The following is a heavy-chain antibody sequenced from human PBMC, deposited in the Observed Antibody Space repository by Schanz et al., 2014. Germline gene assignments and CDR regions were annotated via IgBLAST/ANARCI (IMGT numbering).Heavy chain of an antibody. V-gene: IGHV1-2*04. Sequence: QVQLVQSGAEMKKPGASVKVSCKASGYTFTGYYMHWVRQAPGQGLEWMGWINPNSGTTNDAQKFQGWVTMTRDTSISTAYMELRSLRSDDTAVYYCARDGYSSGWYDRDIAHFDYWGQGTLVTVSS. CDR3: ARDGYSSGWYDRDIAHFDY. D-gene: IGHD6-19*01. CDR2: INPNSGTT. J-gene: IGHJ4*02. CDR1: GYTFTGYY.